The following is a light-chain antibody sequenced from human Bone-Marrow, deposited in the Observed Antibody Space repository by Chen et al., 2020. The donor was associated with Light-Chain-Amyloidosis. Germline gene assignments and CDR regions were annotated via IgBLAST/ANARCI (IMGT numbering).Light chain of an antibody. CDR2: QDT. Sequence: SYGLTQPPSVAVSPGQTARITCSGDALAKQYAYWYQQRPGQAPQVVIYQDTKRPSGIPERFSGSSAGTIVTLTISGVQAEDEADYHCQSANTTGAYGFVIFGGGTKLTVL. CDR3: QSANTTGAYGFVI. J-gene: IGLJ2*01. V-gene: IGLV3-25*03. CDR1: ALAKQY.